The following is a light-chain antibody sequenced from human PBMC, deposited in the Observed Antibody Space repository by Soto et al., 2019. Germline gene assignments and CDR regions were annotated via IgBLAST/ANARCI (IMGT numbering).Light chain of an antibody. J-gene: IGLJ3*02. CDR3: AVWDDSLXGWV. CDR2: SND. Sequence: QSVLTQPPSASVTPGQRVTISCSGSSSNIGTNAVNWCQQLPGTAPRLLIYSNDQRPPGVPDRFSGSKSGTSASLGISGLQSEDEDDYFCAVWDDSLXGWVFGGGT. CDR1: SSNIGTNA. V-gene: IGLV1-44*01.